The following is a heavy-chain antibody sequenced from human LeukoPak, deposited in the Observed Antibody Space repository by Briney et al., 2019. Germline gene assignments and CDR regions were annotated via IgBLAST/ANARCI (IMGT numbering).Heavy chain of an antibody. J-gene: IGHJ6*03. Sequence: ASVKVSCKASGYTFTSYDINWVRQATGQGREWMGWMNPNSGNTGYAQKFQGRVTMTRNTSISTAYMELSSLRSEDTAVYYCARDTYDFWSGVRYYYYMDVWGKGTTVTVSS. D-gene: IGHD3-3*01. CDR3: ARDTYDFWSGVRYYYYMDV. V-gene: IGHV1-8*01. CDR2: MNPNSGNT. CDR1: GYTFTSYD.